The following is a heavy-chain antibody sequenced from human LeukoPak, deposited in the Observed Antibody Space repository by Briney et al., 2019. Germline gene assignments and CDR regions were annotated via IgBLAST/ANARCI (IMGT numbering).Heavy chain of an antibody. V-gene: IGHV3-74*03. CDR3: VRGREVRGRSMDV. D-gene: IGHD3-10*01. CDR1: GFSFSTHW. Sequence: GSLRLSCAASGFSFSTHWMSWFRQAPGKGLVWVSRLRSSGNGTTYADSVKGRFTISRDNAKNTLFLQMNSLRIEDTAVYYCVRGREVRGRSMDVWGKGTTVIVSP. CDR2: LRSSGNGT. J-gene: IGHJ6*04.